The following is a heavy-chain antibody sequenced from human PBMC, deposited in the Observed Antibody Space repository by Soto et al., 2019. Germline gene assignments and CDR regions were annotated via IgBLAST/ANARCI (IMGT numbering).Heavy chain of an antibody. CDR1: GFPFSTYA. J-gene: IGHJ4*02. V-gene: IGHV3-23*01. D-gene: IGHD2-8*01. CDR2: ISDGGGST. CDR3: ARVFCSSGVCYMGHFDY. Sequence: DVQLLESGGGLVQPGGSLRLSCATSGFPFSTYAMTWVRQAPGKGLEWVSGISDGGGSTYYADSVKGRFTISRDTSKNTLYLHMNSLRAEDTAVYYCARVFCSSGVCYMGHFDYWGQGTLVTVSS.